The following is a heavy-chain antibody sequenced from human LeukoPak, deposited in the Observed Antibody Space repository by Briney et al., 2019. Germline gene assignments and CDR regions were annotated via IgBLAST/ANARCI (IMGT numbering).Heavy chain of an antibody. D-gene: IGHD6-6*01. CDR1: GGSISSYY. J-gene: IGHJ4*02. CDR3: ARLGYSSSFDY. Sequence: MSSETLSLTCTVSGGSISSYYWSWIRQPPGKGLEWIGYIYYSGGTDCNPSLKSRVTISVDTSKNQFSLKLSSVTAADTAVYYCARLGYSSSFDYWGQGTLVTVSS. V-gene: IGHV4-59*01. CDR2: IYYSGGT.